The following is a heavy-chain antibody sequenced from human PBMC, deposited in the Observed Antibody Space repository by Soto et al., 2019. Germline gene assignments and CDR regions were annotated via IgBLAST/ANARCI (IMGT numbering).Heavy chain of an antibody. CDR1: GFTFSKYA. J-gene: IGHJ4*01. D-gene: IGHD1-1*01. V-gene: IGHV3-23*01. Sequence: EVVLLESGGGLAQPGGSLRLSCVASGFTFSKYAMNWVRQAPGKGLEWVATISGTAVSTDYADSVKGRFTISRDNSKNTVSLQMHNLRVEDTATYYCVIWNNEDVDWGQGTLVAVSS. CDR2: ISGTAVST. CDR3: VIWNNEDVD.